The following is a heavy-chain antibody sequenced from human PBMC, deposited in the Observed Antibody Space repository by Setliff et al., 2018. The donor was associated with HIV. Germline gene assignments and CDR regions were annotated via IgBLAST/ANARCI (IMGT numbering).Heavy chain of an antibody. V-gene: IGHV1-58*02. CDR2: ISIGSGLT. D-gene: IGHD1-20*01. J-gene: IGHJ5*02. CDR3: AAEINTDNNCCWFDP. CDR1: GFTFSRST. Sequence: SVKVSCKTSGFTFSRSTIQWVRQARGQPLEWVGWISIGSGLTKYEQKFHGRVTFTRDMSTSTAYMEVSSLRSDDTAVYYCAAEINTDNNCCWFDPWGQGTPVTVSS.